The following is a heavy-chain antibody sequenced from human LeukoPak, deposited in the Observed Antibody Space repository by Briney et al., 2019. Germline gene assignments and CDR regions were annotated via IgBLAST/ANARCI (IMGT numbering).Heavy chain of an antibody. J-gene: IGHJ4*02. CDR3: ARGGDMITFGGVIVYFDY. D-gene: IGHD3-16*02. CDR1: GGSISSYY. Sequence: MPSETLSLTCTVSGGSISSYYWSWIRQPPGKGLEWIGYIYYSGSTNYNPSLKSRVTISVDTSKNQFSLKLSSVTAADTAVYYCARGGDMITFGGVIVYFDYWGQGTLVTVSS. CDR2: IYYSGST. V-gene: IGHV4-59*01.